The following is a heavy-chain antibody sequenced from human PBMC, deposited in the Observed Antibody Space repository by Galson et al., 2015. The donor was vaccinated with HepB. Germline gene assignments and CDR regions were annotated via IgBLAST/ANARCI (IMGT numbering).Heavy chain of an antibody. D-gene: IGHD2-2*01. V-gene: IGHV4-39*06. CDR2: VYYTGNT. CDR3: ARAVGGTSTYANDY. J-gene: IGHJ4*02. Sequence: ETLSLTCTVSGVSISSSLYYWVWVRQAPGKGLEWIGSVYYTGNTYYKSSLKSRVTVSADMSKNQFTLKVNSVSAADTAVYYCARAVGGTSTYANDYWGQGTLVTVSS. CDR1: GVSISSSLYY.